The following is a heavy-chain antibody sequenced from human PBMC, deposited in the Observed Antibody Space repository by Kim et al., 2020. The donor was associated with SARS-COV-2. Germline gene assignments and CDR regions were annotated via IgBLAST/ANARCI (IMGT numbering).Heavy chain of an antibody. CDR2: IYSGGSST. CDR1: GFTFSNYG. Sequence: GGSLRLSCAASGFTFSNYGMSWVRQAPGKGLEWVSVIYSGGSSTYYADSVKGRFTISRDNSKNTLYLQMNSLRAEDTAVYYCAKEFHSGSWGRDALDMWGQGTMVTVSS. V-gene: IGHV3-23*03. D-gene: IGHD6-13*01. CDR3: AKEFHSGSWGRDALDM. J-gene: IGHJ3*02.